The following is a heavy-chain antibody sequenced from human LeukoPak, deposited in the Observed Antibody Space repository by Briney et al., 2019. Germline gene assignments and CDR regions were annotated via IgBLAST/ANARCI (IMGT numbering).Heavy chain of an antibody. CDR3: ASTRYVWGSYRPLDY. CDR2: INHSGST. Sequence: SETLSLTCAVYGGSFSGYYWSWIRQPPGKGLEWIGEINHSGSTNYNPSLKSRVTISVDTSKNQFSLKLSPVTAADTAVYYCASTRYVWGSYRPLDYWGQGTLVTVSS. V-gene: IGHV4-34*01. D-gene: IGHD3-16*02. J-gene: IGHJ4*02. CDR1: GGSFSGYY.